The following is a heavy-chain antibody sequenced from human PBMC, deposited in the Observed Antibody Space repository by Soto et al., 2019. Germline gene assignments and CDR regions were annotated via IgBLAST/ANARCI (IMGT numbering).Heavy chain of an antibody. CDR1: GYTFTSYD. D-gene: IGHD2-2*01. CDR2: MNPNSGNT. CDR3: ARSPYCSSTSCYEGWFDP. V-gene: IGHV1-8*01. Sequence: ASVKVSCKASGYTFTSYDINWVRQATGQGLEWMGWMNPNSGNTGYAQKFQGRVTMTRNTSISTVYMELSSLRSEDTAVYYCARSPYCSSTSCYEGWFDPWGQGTLVTVSS. J-gene: IGHJ5*02.